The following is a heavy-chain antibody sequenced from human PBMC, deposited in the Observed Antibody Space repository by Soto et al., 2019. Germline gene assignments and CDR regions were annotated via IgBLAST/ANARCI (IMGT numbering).Heavy chain of an antibody. CDR2: INHSGST. J-gene: IGHJ6*02. V-gene: IGHV4-34*01. D-gene: IGHD3-3*01. CDR3: ARVPYYDFWSGYYAKYYYYYYGMDV. Sequence: PSETLSLTCAVYGGSFSGYYWSWIRQPPGKGLEWIGEINHSGSTNYNPSLKSRVTISVDTSKNQFSLKLSSATAADTAVYYCARVPYYDFWSGYYAKYYYYYYGMDVWGQGTTVTRLL. CDR1: GGSFSGYY.